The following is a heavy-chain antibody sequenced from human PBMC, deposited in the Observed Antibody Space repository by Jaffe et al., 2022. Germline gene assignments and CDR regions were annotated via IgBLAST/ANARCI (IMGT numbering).Heavy chain of an antibody. CDR1: GGSFSGYY. CDR2: INHSGST. J-gene: IGHJ5*02. D-gene: IGHD3-3*01. Sequence: QVQLQQWGAGLLKPSETLSLTCAVYGGSFSGYYWSWIRQPPGKGLEWIGEINHSGSTNYNPSLKSRVTISVDTSKNQFSLKLSSVTAADTAVYYCARARTIFGVVAPRRNWFDPWGQGTLVTVSS. V-gene: IGHV4-34*01. CDR3: ARARTIFGVVAPRRNWFDP.